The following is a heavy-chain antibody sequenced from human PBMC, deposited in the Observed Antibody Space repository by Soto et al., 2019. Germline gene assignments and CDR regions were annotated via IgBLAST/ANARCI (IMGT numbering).Heavy chain of an antibody. J-gene: IGHJ4*02. CDR2: LSGSGFNA. Sequence: GGSLRLSCAASGFTFSSYAMTWVRQAPGKGLEYVSTLSGSGFNAYYADSVKGRFTISRDNSKNTLYLQMNSLRVEDTAIYYSAKPLQVYWGQGTQVTVSS. CDR3: AKPLQVY. V-gene: IGHV3-23*01. CDR1: GFTFSSYA.